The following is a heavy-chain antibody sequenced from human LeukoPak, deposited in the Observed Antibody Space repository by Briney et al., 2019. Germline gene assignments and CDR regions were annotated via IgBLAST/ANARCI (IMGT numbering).Heavy chain of an antibody. CDR2: ISAYNGNT. D-gene: IGHD6-19*01. V-gene: IGHV1-18*01. Sequence: ASVKVSCKASGYTFTSYGISWVRQAPGQGLEWMGWISAYNGNTNYAQKLQGRVTMTTDTSTSTAYMELRSLGSDDTAVYYCARDARRFILSSGGLFPINFDYWGQGTLVTVSS. J-gene: IGHJ4*02. CDR3: ARDARRFILSSGGLFPINFDY. CDR1: GYTFTSYG.